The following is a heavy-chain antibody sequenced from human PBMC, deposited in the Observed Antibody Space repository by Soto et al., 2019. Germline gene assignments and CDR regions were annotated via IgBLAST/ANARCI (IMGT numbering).Heavy chain of an antibody. D-gene: IGHD6-19*01. Sequence: QVQLQQWGAGLLKPSETLSLTCAVYGGSFSGYYWSWIRQPPVKGLEWIGEINHSGSTNYNPSLKSRVTISVDTSKNQFCLKVSSVTAADTAVYYCARRVPGYSSAKRAFDIWGQGTMVTVSS. J-gene: IGHJ3*02. CDR3: ARRVPGYSSAKRAFDI. CDR1: GGSFSGYY. V-gene: IGHV4-34*01. CDR2: INHSGST.